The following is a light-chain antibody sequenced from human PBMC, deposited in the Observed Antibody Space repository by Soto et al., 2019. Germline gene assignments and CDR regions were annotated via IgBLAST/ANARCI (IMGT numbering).Light chain of an antibody. Sequence: QSALTQPRSVSGSPGQSVTISCTGTSSDVGGYNFVSWYQHHPGKAPKVLIYDVSKRPSGVPDRFSGSKSGNTASLTISGLQAEEEADYHCCSYAGTYTYVVFGGGTKVTVL. J-gene: IGLJ2*01. CDR1: SSDVGGYNF. CDR3: CSYAGTYTYVV. V-gene: IGLV2-11*01. CDR2: DVS.